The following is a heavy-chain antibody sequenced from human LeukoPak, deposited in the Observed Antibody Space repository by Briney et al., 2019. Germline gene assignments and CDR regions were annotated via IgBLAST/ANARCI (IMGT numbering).Heavy chain of an antibody. CDR2: INHSGST. CDR1: GGSFSGYY. Sequence: SETLSLTCAVYGGSFSGYYWSWIRQPPGKGLEWIGEINHSGSTNYNPSLKSRVTISVDTSKNQFSLKLSSVTAADTAVYYCARLVSFYYDSSGYYYNWVQGTLVTVSS. J-gene: IGHJ4*02. V-gene: IGHV4-34*01. CDR3: ARLVSFYYDSSGYYYN. D-gene: IGHD3-22*01.